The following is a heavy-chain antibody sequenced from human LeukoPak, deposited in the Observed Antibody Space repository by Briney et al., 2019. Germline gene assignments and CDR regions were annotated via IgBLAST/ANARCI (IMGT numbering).Heavy chain of an antibody. D-gene: IGHD5-18*01. CDR2: IHYSATT. Sequence: SETLSLTCIVSGGSISNYYWSWIRQPPGKGLEWIGYIHYSATTNYNPSLKSRVTMSVDTSKNQFSLNLSSVTAADTAVYYCARGSPAMASPGYFDLWGQGTLVTVSS. J-gene: IGHJ5*02. CDR3: ARGSPAMASPGYFDL. CDR1: GGSISNYY. V-gene: IGHV4-59*13.